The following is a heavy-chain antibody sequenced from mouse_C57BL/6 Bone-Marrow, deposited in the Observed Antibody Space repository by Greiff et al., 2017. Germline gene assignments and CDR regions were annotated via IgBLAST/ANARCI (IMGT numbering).Heavy chain of an antibody. CDR2: IRNKANGYTT. D-gene: IGHD2-12*01. CDR3: ARLRLYFDY. V-gene: IGHV7-3*01. J-gene: IGHJ2*01. Sequence: EVKLMESGGGLVQPGGFLSLSCAASGFTFTDYYMSWVRQPPGKALEWLGFIRNKANGYTTEYSASVKGRFTISRDNSQSILYLQMNALRAEDSATYYCARLRLYFDYWGQGTTLTVSS. CDR1: GFTFTDYY.